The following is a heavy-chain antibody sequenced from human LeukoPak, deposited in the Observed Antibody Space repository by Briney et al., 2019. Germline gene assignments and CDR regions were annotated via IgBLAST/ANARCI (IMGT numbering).Heavy chain of an antibody. CDR1: GFTFSSYG. J-gene: IGHJ5*02. CDR3: ARDRAVGATIPHWFDP. D-gene: IGHD1-26*01. CDR2: IWYDGSNK. V-gene: IGHV3-33*01. Sequence: GGSLRLSCAASGFTFSSYGMHWVRQAPGKGLEWVAGIWYDGSNKYYADSVKGRFTISRDNSKNTLYLQMNSLRAEDTAVYYCARDRAVGATIPHWFDPWGQGTLVTVSS.